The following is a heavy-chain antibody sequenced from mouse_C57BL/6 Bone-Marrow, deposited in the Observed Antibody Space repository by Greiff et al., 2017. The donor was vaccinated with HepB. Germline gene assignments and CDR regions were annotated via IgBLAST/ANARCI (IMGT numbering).Heavy chain of an antibody. CDR2: ISNGGGST. J-gene: IGHJ3*01. Sequence: EVMLVESGGGLVQPGGSLKLSCAASGFTFSDYYMYWVRQTPEKRLEWVAYISNGGGSTYYPDTVKGRFTISRDNAKNTLYLQMSRLKSEDTAMYYCARRDGFAYWGQGTLVTVSA. V-gene: IGHV5-12*01. CDR1: GFTFSDYY. CDR3: ARRDGFAY.